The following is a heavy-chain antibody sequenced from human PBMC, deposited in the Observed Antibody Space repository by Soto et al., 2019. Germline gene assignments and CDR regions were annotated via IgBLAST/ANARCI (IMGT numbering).Heavy chain of an antibody. V-gene: IGHV3-48*03. CDR2: ISSSGSII. D-gene: IGHD6-19*01. J-gene: IGHJ4*02. CDR1: GFTFSSYE. Sequence: GGSLRLSCAASGFTFSSYEMNWVRQAPGKGLEWISYISSSGSIIYYADSVKGRFTISRDNAKNSLYLQMNSLRAGDTAVYYCAREFRSGVYWGQGTLVTVS. CDR3: AREFRSGVY.